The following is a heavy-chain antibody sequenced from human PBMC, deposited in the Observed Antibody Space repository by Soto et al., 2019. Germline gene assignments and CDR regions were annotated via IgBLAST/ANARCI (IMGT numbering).Heavy chain of an antibody. CDR1: GYSFTNYW. J-gene: IGHJ3*01. Sequence: PGESLKISCTGSGYSFTNYWISWVRQMPGKGLEWMGRIDPSDSYTYYSPSFQGHVTISADKSISTAYLQWSSLKAPDTAMYYCARHGSDRSDYLTGGAFDLWGQGTMVTVSS. CDR2: IDPSDSYT. V-gene: IGHV5-10-1*01. D-gene: IGHD3-22*01. CDR3: ARHGSDRSDYLTGGAFDL.